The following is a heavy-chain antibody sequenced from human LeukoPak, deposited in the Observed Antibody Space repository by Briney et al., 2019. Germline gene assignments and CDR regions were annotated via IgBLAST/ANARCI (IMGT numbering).Heavy chain of an antibody. D-gene: IGHD3-22*01. CDR2: IYYSGST. V-gene: IGHV4-30-4*08. CDR1: GGSISSGDFY. J-gene: IGHJ3*02. CDR3: AKQWLRNAFDI. Sequence: PSQTLSLTCTVSGGSISSGDFYWSWIRQPPGTGLEWIGYIYYSGSTYYNPSLKSRVTISVDTSKNQFSLKLSSVTAADTAVYSCAKQWLRNAFDIWGQGTMVTVSS.